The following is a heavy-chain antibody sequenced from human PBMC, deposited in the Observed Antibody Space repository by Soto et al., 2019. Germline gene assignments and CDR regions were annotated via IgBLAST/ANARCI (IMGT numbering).Heavy chain of an antibody. Sequence: ASVKVSCKASGYTFTSYDINWVRQATGQGLEWMGWMNPNSGNTGYAQKIQGRITMTRTTSISTAYKELSSLRPEDTVVYYCATLREFPSNWFDPWGQGTLVTVSS. CDR3: ATLREFPSNWFDP. CDR1: GYTFTSYD. D-gene: IGHD3-10*01. V-gene: IGHV1-8*01. J-gene: IGHJ5*02. CDR2: MNPNSGNT.